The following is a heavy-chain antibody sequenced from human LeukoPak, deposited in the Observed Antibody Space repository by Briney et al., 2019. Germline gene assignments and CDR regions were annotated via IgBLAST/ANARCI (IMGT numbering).Heavy chain of an antibody. CDR3: ARGQVPAARGYNRFDP. CDR1: GWSFNDYY. CDR2: INARGDT. J-gene: IGHJ5*02. Sequence: TSETLSLTCAVYGWSFNDYYWNWVRQPPGKGLEWIGEINARGDTNYNPSLKSRVTISVDSSKNQFSLTLTSMIAADTAIYYCARGQVPAARGYNRFDPWGQGTLVTVSS. V-gene: IGHV4-34*01. D-gene: IGHD2-2*01.